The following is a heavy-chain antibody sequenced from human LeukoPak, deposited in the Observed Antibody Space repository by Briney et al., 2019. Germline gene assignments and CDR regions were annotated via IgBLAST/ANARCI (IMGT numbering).Heavy chain of an antibody. CDR1: GFTFSSYV. CDR3: ARSNGYGLVDI. D-gene: IGHD3-10*01. Sequence: PGGSVRLSCAASGFTFSSYVMSWVRQAPGKGLERVSDISGSDGTTHYADSVKGRFTISRDKSKNTLYLQMNSLRAQDTAVYYCARSNGYGLVDIWGQGTMVTVSS. CDR2: ISGSDGTT. V-gene: IGHV3-23*01. J-gene: IGHJ3*02.